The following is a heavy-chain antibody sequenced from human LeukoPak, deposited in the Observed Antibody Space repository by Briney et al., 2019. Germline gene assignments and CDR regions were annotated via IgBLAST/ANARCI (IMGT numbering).Heavy chain of an antibody. D-gene: IGHD4-23*01. CDR2: ISSSSSYI. CDR3: ARDLYGGTGRDY. J-gene: IGHJ4*02. V-gene: IGHV3-21*01. Sequence: GGSLRLSCAASGFTFSSYSMNWVRQAPGKGLEWVSSISSSSSYIYYADSVKGRFTISRDNAKNSLYLQMNSLRAEDTAVYYCARDLYGGTGRDYWGQGTLVTVSS. CDR1: GFTFSSYS.